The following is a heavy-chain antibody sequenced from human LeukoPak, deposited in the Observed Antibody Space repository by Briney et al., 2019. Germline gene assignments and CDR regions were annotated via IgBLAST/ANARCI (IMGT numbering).Heavy chain of an antibody. CDR2: ISAYNGNT. CDR3: ASQSARHYYYYGMDV. CDR1: GYTFTGYH. J-gene: IGHJ6*02. V-gene: IGHV1-18*04. D-gene: IGHD6-6*01. Sequence: ASVKVSCKASGYTFTGYHMHWVRQAPGQGLEWMGWISAYNGNTNYAQKLQGRVTMTTDTSTSTAYMELRSLRSDDTAVYYCASQSARHYYYYGMDVWGQGTTVTVSS.